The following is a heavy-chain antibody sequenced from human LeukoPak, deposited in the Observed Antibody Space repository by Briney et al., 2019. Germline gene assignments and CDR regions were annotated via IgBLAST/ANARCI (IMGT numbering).Heavy chain of an antibody. CDR1: GFTSSSYS. J-gene: IGHJ4*02. V-gene: IGHV3-21*01. CDR2: ISSSSSYI. CDR3: ARAIAAAPW. Sequence: GGSLRLSCAASGFTSSSYSMNWVRPAPGRGLEWVSSISSSSSYIYYADSVKVRFTIPRDNAKNPLYLQMNSLRAEDTAVYYCARAIAAAPWGGQGTLVTVSS. D-gene: IGHD2-15*01.